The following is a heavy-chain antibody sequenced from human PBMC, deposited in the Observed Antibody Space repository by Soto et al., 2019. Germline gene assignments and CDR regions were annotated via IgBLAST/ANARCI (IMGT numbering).Heavy chain of an antibody. Sequence: QVQLVESGGGLVKPGGSLRLSCAASGFTFSDYYMSWIRQAPGKGLEWLSYISSTSGYITYADSVRGRFTISRENAKDSLYLEMNSLRAEDTAVYFCAREVSGSYDDWGPGTLVTVSS. V-gene: IGHV3-11*06. J-gene: IGHJ4*02. CDR3: AREVSGSYDD. CDR1: GFTFSDYY. CDR2: ISSTSGYI. D-gene: IGHD1-26*01.